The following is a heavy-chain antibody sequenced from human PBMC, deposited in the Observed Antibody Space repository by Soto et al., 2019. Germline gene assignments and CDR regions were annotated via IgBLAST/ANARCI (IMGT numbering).Heavy chain of an antibody. J-gene: IGHJ4*02. CDR3: TRDLNGGNPFDY. D-gene: IGHD3-16*01. V-gene: IGHV1-3*01. CDR1: GYILNNFA. Sequence: ASVKVSCKLSGYILNNFAIRWVRQAAGQRLEWMGWIDPGSGHATYSQKFQGRISISRDQSANTFYMDLSSLTSEDTAGYFCTRDLNGGNPFDYWGQGALVTVSS. CDR2: IDPGSGHA.